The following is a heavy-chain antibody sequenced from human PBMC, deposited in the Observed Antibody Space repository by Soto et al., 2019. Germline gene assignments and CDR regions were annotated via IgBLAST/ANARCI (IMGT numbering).Heavy chain of an antibody. CDR1: GFTFSSYI. J-gene: IGHJ6*02. D-gene: IGHD6-13*01. Sequence: GGSLRLSCAASGFTFSSYIMNWVRQAPGKGLAWVSSITSISTYIYYADSVKGRFTLSRDNAKNSLSLQMNSLRADDTAVYYCARDLRYSSSWNQYYHSGTYVWGQGTTVTVSS. V-gene: IGHV3-21*01. CDR3: ARDLRYSSSWNQYYHSGTYV. CDR2: ITSISTYI.